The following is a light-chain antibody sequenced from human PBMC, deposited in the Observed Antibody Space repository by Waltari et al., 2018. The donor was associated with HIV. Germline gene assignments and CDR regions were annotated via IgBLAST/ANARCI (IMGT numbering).Light chain of an antibody. V-gene: IGLV2-8*01. CDR1: SSDVGGYIS. CDR3: SSYAGNNNLV. J-gene: IGLJ2*01. CDR2: EVS. Sequence: QSALTQPPSASGSPGQSVTISCTGTSSDVGGYISSSWYQQHPGKAPKLMIYEVSKRPSGVPDRFSGSKSGNTASLTVSGLQPDDEADYYCSSYAGNNNLVFGGGTKLTVL.